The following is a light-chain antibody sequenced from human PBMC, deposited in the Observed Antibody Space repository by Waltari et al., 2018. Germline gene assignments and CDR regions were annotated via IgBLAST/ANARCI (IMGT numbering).Light chain of an antibody. Sequence: EIVLTQSPATLSVSSGESATLSCRASQSVGTFLAWFQQKPGLAPRLLIYDASKRATGIPARFSGSGSGTDFSRTIRSLEPEDFAIYYCQQRSNWPMYTFGQVTKLEIK. V-gene: IGKV3-11*01. CDR2: DAS. CDR1: QSVGTF. J-gene: IGKJ2*01. CDR3: QQRSNWPMYT.